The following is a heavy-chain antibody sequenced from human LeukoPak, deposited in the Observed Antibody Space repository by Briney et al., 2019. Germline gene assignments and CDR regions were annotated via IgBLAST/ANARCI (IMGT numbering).Heavy chain of an antibody. Sequence: ASVKVSCKASGYTFTSYGISWVRQAPGQGLEWMGWISANNGNTNYAQKLQGRVTMTTDTSTSTAYMELRSLRSDDTAVYYCARTSSQRVYFDYWGQGTLVTVSS. V-gene: IGHV1-18*01. CDR1: GYTFTSYG. D-gene: IGHD6-13*01. CDR2: ISANNGNT. CDR3: ARTSSQRVYFDY. J-gene: IGHJ4*02.